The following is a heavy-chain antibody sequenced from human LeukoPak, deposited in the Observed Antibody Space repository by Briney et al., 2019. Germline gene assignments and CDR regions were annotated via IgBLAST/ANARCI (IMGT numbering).Heavy chain of an antibody. Sequence: GGSLRLSCAASGFTFNIYGMHWVRHAPGRGMEWVSYITFDGSNKYYADSVRGRFTISRENSKNTLYLQMNSLRPEDTAVYYCAKDFEGFCGGDCYSMDFWGQGTLATVSS. D-gene: IGHD2-21*02. V-gene: IGHV3-30*18. J-gene: IGHJ4*02. CDR1: GFTFNIYG. CDR3: AKDFEGFCGGDCYSMDF. CDR2: ITFDGSNK.